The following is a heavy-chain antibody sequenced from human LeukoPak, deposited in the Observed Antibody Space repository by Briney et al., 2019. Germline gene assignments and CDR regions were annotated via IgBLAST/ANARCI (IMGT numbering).Heavy chain of an antibody. J-gene: IGHJ3*02. CDR2: IKQDGSEK. CDR3: ARDNHYYDSSDSDSDI. D-gene: IGHD3-22*01. Sequence: GGSLRLSCAASGFTFSSYWMSWVRQAPGKGLEWVANIKQDGSEKYYVDSVKGRFTISRDNAKNSLYLQMNSLRAEDTAVYYCARDNHYYDSSDSDSDIWGEGTMVTVSS. V-gene: IGHV3-7*01. CDR1: GFTFSSYW.